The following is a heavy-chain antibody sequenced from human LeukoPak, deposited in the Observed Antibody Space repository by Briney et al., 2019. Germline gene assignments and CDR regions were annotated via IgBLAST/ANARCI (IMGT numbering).Heavy chain of an antibody. D-gene: IGHD5-24*01. Sequence: SETLSLTCTVSGGSISSYYWSWIRQPPGKGLEWIGYIYYSGSTNYNPSLKSRVTISVDTSKNQFSLKLSSVTAADTAVYYCARDSPQRPSYWGQGTLVTVSS. CDR2: IYYSGST. CDR1: GGSISSYY. V-gene: IGHV4-59*12. J-gene: IGHJ4*02. CDR3: ARDSPQRPSY.